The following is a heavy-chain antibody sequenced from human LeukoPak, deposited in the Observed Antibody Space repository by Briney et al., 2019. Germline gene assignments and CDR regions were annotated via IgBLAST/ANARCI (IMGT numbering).Heavy chain of an antibody. Sequence: PSETLSLTCAVYGGSFSDYFWSWIRQPPGKGLEWIGEISHSGSTNYNPSLKSRVTMSVDKSKNQFSLNLSSVTAADTALYYCATYYDSGGYRLDYWGQGTLVTVSS. CDR3: ATYYDSGGYRLDY. D-gene: IGHD3-22*01. V-gene: IGHV4-34*01. J-gene: IGHJ4*02. CDR1: GGSFSDYF. CDR2: ISHSGST.